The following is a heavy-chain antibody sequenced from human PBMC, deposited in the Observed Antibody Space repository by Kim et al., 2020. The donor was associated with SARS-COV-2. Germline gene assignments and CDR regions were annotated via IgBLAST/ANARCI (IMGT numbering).Heavy chain of an antibody. CDR1: GFTFSSYT. CDR2: ISSSSSYI. V-gene: IGHV3-21*01. CDR3: ARGGSGSYYDN. D-gene: IGHD1-26*01. J-gene: IGHJ4*02. Sequence: GGSLRLSCAASGFTFSSYTINWVRQAPGKGLEWVSSISSSSSYIYYTDSVKGRFNISRDNAKNSLYLQMNSLRAEDTAVYYCARGGSGSYYDNWGQGTLV.